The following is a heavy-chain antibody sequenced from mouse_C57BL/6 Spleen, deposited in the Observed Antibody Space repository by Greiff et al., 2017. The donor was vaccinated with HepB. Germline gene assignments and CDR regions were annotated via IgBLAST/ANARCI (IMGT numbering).Heavy chain of an antibody. CDR3: ARHEEGVYYDYDGFAY. J-gene: IGHJ3*01. CDR2: FYPGSGSI. CDR1: GYTFTEYT. V-gene: IGHV1-62-2*01. D-gene: IGHD2-4*01. Sequence: VQRVESGAELVKPGASVKLSCKASGYTFTEYTIHWVKQRSGQGLEWIGWFYPGSGSIKYNEKFKDKATLTADKSSSTVYMELSRLTSEDSAVYFCARHEEGVYYDYDGFAYWGQGTLVTVSA.